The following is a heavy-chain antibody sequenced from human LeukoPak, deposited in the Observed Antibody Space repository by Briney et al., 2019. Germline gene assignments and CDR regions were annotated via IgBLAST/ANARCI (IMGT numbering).Heavy chain of an antibody. CDR1: GSSISSGYYY. Sequence: SETLSLTCTVSGSSISSGYYYWGWIRQPPGKGLEWIGSMYHTGSTYYNPSLKSRVTISVDTSKNQFSLKLSSVTAADTAVYYCARQSLSILTGGDAFDIWGQGTMVTVSS. CDR2: MYHTGST. CDR3: ARQSLSILTGGDAFDI. V-gene: IGHV4-38-2*02. D-gene: IGHD3-9*01. J-gene: IGHJ3*02.